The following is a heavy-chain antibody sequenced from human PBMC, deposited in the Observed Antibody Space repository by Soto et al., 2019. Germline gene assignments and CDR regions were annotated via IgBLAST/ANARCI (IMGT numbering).Heavy chain of an antibody. J-gene: IGHJ4*02. CDR2: NYHSGTT. D-gene: IGHD3-16*01. Sequence: QLQLQESGPGLVKPSETLSLTCIFSGDSISSGSYYYSWIRQPPGKGLECIGSNYHSGTTFYNPSLNRRVTISVETSRNQYSLKPSSLTATDTAVYSCARHDPWGPLDYWGQGTLVTVSS. CDR1: GDSISSGSYY. V-gene: IGHV4-39*01. CDR3: ARHDPWGPLDY.